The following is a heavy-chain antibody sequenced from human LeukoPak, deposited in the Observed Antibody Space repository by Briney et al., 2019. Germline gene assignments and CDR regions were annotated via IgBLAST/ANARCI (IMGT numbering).Heavy chain of an antibody. CDR3: ATWAFYHDLDV. V-gene: IGHV3-43*02. Sequence: VGPLTLSCAASGMNFARYAMHWVRQRPGKGLEWVVVISADGKADHADAVKGRFTVSRDNSKDSLSLQMSSLRDEDTALYYCATWAFYHDLDVWGQGTTVIVSS. D-gene: IGHD1-26*01. CDR2: ISADGKA. CDR1: GMNFARYA. J-gene: IGHJ6*02.